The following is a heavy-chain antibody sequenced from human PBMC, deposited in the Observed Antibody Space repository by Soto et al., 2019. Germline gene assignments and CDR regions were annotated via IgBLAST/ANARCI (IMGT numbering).Heavy chain of an antibody. Sequence: SETLFLTCTVSGGSISSSSYYWGWIRQPPGKGLEWIGSIYYSGSTYYNPSLKSRVTISVDTSKNQFSLKLSSVTAADTAVYYCARQGDTAMDIDYWGQGTLVTVS. CDR1: GGSISSSSYY. D-gene: IGHD5-18*01. V-gene: IGHV4-39*01. J-gene: IGHJ4*02. CDR2: IYYSGST. CDR3: ARQGDTAMDIDY.